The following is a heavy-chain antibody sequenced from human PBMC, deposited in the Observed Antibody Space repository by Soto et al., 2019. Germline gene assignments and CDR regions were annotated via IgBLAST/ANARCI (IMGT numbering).Heavy chain of an antibody. CDR2: ISAYNGNT. CDR3: ARDRGQWLENGYYYYGMDV. CDR1: GYTFTSYG. J-gene: IGHJ6*02. Sequence: ASVKVSCKASGYTFTSYGISWVRLAPGQGLEWMGWISAYNGNTDYTQNLQGRVTMTTDTSTSTAYMELRSLRSDDTAVYYCARDRGQWLENGYYYYGMDVWGQGTTVTVSS. V-gene: IGHV1-18*04. D-gene: IGHD6-19*01.